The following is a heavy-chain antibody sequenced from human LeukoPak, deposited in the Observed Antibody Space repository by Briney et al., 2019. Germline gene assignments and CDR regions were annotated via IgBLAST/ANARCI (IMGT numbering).Heavy chain of an antibody. CDR1: GDSISTYY. Sequence: PSETPSLTCTVSGDSISTYYWSWIRQPPGKGLEWIGYIHYSGSTSSNPSLKSRVTISVDTSKNQLSLKLISVTTADTAVYYCAREEDGVTDDAFDIWGQGTMVTVSS. J-gene: IGHJ3*02. CDR2: IHYSGST. CDR3: AREEDGVTDDAFDI. V-gene: IGHV4-59*01. D-gene: IGHD2-21*02.